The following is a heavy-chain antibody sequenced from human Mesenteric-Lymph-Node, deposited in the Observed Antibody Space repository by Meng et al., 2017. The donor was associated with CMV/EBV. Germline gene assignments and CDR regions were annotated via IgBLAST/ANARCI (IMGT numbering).Heavy chain of an antibody. J-gene: IGHJ4*02. CDR2: MNPNSGNT. CDR3: ASSWEPITMVRGVIIAPLFDY. V-gene: IGHV1-8*03. D-gene: IGHD3-10*01. Sequence: ASVKVSCKASGYTFTSYDINWVRQATGQGLEWMGWMNPNSGNTGYAQKFQGRVTITRNTSISTAYMELSSLRSEDTAVYYCASSWEPITMVRGVIIAPLFDYWGQGTLVTVSS. CDR1: GYTFTSYD.